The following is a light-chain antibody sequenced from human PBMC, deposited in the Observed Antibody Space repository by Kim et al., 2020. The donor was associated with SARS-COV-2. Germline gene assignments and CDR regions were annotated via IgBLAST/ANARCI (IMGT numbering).Light chain of an antibody. J-gene: IGKJ2*03. Sequence: SPGERATLSCRASQSVSSTYLAWYQQKPGQAPRLLIYDASSRATGIPDRFSGSGSGTDFTLTISRLEPEDFAVYYCQQYGISPPYSFGQGTKLEI. V-gene: IGKV3-20*01. CDR1: QSVSSTY. CDR3: QQYGISPPYS. CDR2: DAS.